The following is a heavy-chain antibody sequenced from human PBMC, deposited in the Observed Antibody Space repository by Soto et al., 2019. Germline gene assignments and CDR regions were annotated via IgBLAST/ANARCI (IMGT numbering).Heavy chain of an antibody. D-gene: IGHD4-17*01. V-gene: IGHV1-18*01. J-gene: IGHJ4*02. CDR3: ATRDLDYGEFDY. Sequence: GASVKVSCKASGYTLTSYGIRWVRQAPGQGLEWMGWISAYNGNTNYAQKLQGRVTMTTDTSTSTAYMELRSLRSDDTAVYYCATRDLDYGEFDYWGQGTLVTVSS. CDR2: ISAYNGNT. CDR1: GYTLTSYG.